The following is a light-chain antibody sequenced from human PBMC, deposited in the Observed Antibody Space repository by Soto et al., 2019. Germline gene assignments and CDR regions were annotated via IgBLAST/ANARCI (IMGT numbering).Light chain of an antibody. CDR1: QSINNW. CDR2: DAS. Sequence: DIQMTQSPSTLPASVGDRVTVTCRASQSINNWLAWYQQKPGKAPKLLIYDASSLETGVPSTFSGSGSGTEFTLTISSLQPDDFATYYCQHYSTDSPWTFGQGTKVDIK. V-gene: IGKV1-5*01. J-gene: IGKJ1*01. CDR3: QHYSTDSPWT.